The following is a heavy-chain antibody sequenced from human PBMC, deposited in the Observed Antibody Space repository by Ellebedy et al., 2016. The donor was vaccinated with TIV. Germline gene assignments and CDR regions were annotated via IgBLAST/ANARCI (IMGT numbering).Heavy chain of an antibody. CDR3: TTDLFFVLRYFDWLSNEAFDI. D-gene: IGHD3-9*01. CDR2: IKSKTDGGTT. J-gene: IGHJ3*02. CDR1: GFTFDDYG. V-gene: IGHV3-15*01. Sequence: GESLKISCAASGFTFDDYGMSWVRQAPGKGLEWVGRIKSKTDGGTTDYAAPVKGRFTISRDDSKNTLYLQMNSLKTEDTAVYYCTTDLFFVLRYFDWLSNEAFDIWGQGTMVTVSS.